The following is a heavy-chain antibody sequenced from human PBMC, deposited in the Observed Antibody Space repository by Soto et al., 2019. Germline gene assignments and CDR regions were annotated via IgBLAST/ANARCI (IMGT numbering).Heavy chain of an antibody. CDR2: ISGSGGST. D-gene: IGHD2-2*01. Sequence: GGSLRLSCAASGFTCSSYAMGWVRQAPGKGLEWVSAISGSGGSTYYADSVKGRFTISRDNSKNTLYLQMNSLRAEDTAVYYCAKRYCSSTSCPNDIWGQGTMVTVSS. CDR3: AKRYCSSTSCPNDI. V-gene: IGHV3-23*01. CDR1: GFTCSSYA. J-gene: IGHJ3*02.